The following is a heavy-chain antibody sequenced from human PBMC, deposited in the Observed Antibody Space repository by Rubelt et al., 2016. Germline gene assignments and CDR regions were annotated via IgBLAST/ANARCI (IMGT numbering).Heavy chain of an antibody. D-gene: IGHD6-6*01. CDR1: GITFSSHA. J-gene: IGHJ4*02. CDR2: ISGSGGST. V-gene: IGHV3-23*01. CDR3: AKSFGSSSGRSSDY. Sequence: EVQLLESGGGLVQPGGSLRLSCAASGITFSSHAMTWVRQAPVKGLEWVSTISGSGGSTYYADSVKGRFTISRDNYKNTLYLQMNGLRVDDTAVYYCAKSFGSSSGRSSDYWGQGTLVTVSS.